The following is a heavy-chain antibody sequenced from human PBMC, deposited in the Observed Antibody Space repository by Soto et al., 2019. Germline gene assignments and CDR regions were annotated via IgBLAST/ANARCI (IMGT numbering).Heavy chain of an antibody. D-gene: IGHD3-16*02. CDR1: GFSFSSYS. J-gene: IGHJ4*02. V-gene: IGHV3-30*18. Sequence: QVQLVESGGGVVQPGRSLRLSCVASGFSFSSYSMHWVRQAPGKGLEWVAVISNDGNYEYYADSVQGRFTISRDNSKNTLFLQLNSLRAAETASYYCAQVGGLIFSGSFRKHPIDFWCQGTLVTVSS. CDR2: ISNDGNYE. CDR3: AQVGGLIFSGSFRKHPIDF.